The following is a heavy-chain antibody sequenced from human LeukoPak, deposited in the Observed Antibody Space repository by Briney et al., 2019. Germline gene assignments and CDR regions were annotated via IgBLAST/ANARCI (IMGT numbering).Heavy chain of an antibody. V-gene: IGHV4-30-2*01. CDR3: AREAIAAAGGVIDY. D-gene: IGHD6-13*01. J-gene: IGHJ4*02. CDR1: GGSISSGGYS. CDR2: IYHSGST. Sequence: SETLSLTCAVSGGSISSGGYSWSWIRQPPGKGLEWIGYIYHSGSTYYNPSLKSRVTISVDRSKNQFSLKLSSVTAADTAVYYCAREAIAAAGGVIDYWGQGTLVTVSS.